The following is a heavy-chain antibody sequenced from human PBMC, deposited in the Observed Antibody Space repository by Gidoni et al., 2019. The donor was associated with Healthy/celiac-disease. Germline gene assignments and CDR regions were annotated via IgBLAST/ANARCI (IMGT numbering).Heavy chain of an antibody. CDR2: ISYDGSNK. CDR3: ARDGYSGYDYAPGDY. D-gene: IGHD5-12*01. V-gene: IGHV3-30-3*01. CDR1: GFTFRSYA. J-gene: IGHJ4*02. Sequence: QVQLVESGGGVVQPGRSLRLSCAASGFTFRSYAMHWVRQAPGKGLEWVAVISYDGSNKYSSDSVKGRFTISRDNSKNTLHLQMNSLRAEDTAVYYCARDGYSGYDYAPGDYWGQGTLVTVSS.